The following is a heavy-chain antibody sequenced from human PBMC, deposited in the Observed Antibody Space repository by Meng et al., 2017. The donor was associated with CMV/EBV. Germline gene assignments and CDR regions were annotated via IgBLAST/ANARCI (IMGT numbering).Heavy chain of an antibody. V-gene: IGHV3-15*01. CDR2: IKSKTDGGTT. CDR3: TTSRITIFGVVASDAFDI. D-gene: IGHD3-3*01. Sequence: GGSLRLSCVASGFTFSNAWMSWVRQAPGKGLEWVGRIKSKTDGGTTDYAAPVKGRFTISRDDSKNTLYLQMNSLKTEDTAVYYCTTSRITIFGVVASDAFDIWGQGTMVTVSS. J-gene: IGHJ3*02. CDR1: GFTFSNAW.